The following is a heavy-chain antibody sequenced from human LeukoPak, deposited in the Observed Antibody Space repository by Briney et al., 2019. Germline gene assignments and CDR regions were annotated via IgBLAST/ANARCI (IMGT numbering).Heavy chain of an antibody. CDR2: ISRDGGAT. D-gene: IGHD4-11*01. V-gene: IGHV3-64*01. CDR1: GLTFGNYA. CDR3: AKDSFRTVTTDVHFDY. Sequence: PGGSLRLSCAASGLTFGNYAIHWVRQAPGKGLEHVAAISRDGGATYYANSVKGRFTISRDNSKNTLYLQMGSLRAEDMAVYYCAKDSFRTVTTDVHFDYRGQGTLVTVSS. J-gene: IGHJ4*02.